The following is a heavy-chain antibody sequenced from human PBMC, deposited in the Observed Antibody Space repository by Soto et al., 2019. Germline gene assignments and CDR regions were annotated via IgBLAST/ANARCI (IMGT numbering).Heavy chain of an antibody. CDR2: IWYDGSNK. CDR3: ARGILGENYYYYGIDV. J-gene: IGHJ6*02. V-gene: IGHV3-33*01. CDR1: GFTFSSYG. Sequence: GGSLRLSCAASGFTFSSYGMHWVRQAPGKGLEWVAVIWYDGSNKYYADSVKGRFTISRDNSKNTLYLQMNSLRAEDTAVYYCARGILGENYYYYGIDVWGQGTTVTVSS.